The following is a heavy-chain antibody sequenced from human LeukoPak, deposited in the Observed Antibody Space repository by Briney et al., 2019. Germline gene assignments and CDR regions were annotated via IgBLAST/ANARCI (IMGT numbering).Heavy chain of an antibody. D-gene: IGHD1-26*01. J-gene: IGHJ4*02. V-gene: IGHV3-30*02. Sequence: GGSLRLSCAASGFTFSSYGMHWVRQAPGKGLEWVAFIRYDGSNKYYADSVKGRFTISRDNSKNTLYLQMNSLRSEDMAVYYCARGHQGATPWELLYVYWGQGTLVTVSS. CDR2: IRYDGSNK. CDR1: GFTFSSYG. CDR3: ARGHQGATPWELLYVY.